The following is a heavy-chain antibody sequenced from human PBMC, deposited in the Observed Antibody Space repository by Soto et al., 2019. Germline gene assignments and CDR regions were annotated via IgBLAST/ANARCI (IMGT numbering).Heavy chain of an antibody. CDR1: GGSISTYY. CDR3: ARGPTADFCSGGSCYGGWFHP. CDR2: IYYSGST. Sequence: SETLSLTCTVSGGSISTYYWSWIRQPPGKGLEWIGYIYYSGSTSYNPSLRSRVTISVDTSKNQFSLKLSSGTAADTAVYYCARGPTADFCSGGSCYGGWFHPWGQGTLVTVSS. J-gene: IGHJ5*02. V-gene: IGHV4-59*01. D-gene: IGHD2-15*01.